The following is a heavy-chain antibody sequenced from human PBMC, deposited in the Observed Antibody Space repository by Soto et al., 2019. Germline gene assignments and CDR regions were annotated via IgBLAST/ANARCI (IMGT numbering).Heavy chain of an antibody. V-gene: IGHV4-59*01. J-gene: IGHJ6*02. Sequence: SETLSLTCTVSGGSISSYYWSWIRQPPGKGLEWIGYIYYSGSTNYNPSLKSRVTISVDTSKNQFSLKLSSVTAADTAVYYCARDRIVVVTAERIYYYYYGMDVWGQGTTVTVSS. D-gene: IGHD2-21*02. CDR2: IYYSGST. CDR1: GGSISSYY. CDR3: ARDRIVVVTAERIYYYYYGMDV.